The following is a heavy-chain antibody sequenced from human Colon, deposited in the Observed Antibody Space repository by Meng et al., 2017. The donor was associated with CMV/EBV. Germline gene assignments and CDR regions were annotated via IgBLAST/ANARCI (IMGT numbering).Heavy chain of an antibody. CDR3: AKEGRNEGTHFDY. J-gene: IGHJ4*02. CDR1: GFMFISSS. D-gene: IGHD1-14*01. V-gene: IGHV3-30-3*01. CDR2: IGNDEITK. Sequence: QGEMGECGGGVVQPGRSLRLSCTASGFMFISSSIHWVRQAPGKGLEWVAVIGNDEITKFYADSVRDRFIISRDNSKNSVSLQMDSLRPEDTAVYYCAKEGRNEGTHFDYWGQGTLVTVSS.